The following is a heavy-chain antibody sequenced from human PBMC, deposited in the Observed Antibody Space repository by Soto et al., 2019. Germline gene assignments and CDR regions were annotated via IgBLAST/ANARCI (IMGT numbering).Heavy chain of an antibody. D-gene: IGHD3-10*01. CDR3: ARLVWGSGKACTGFRFCGGVGV. V-gene: IGHV2-26*01. CDR1: GFSLNNVRMG. CDR2: ISSTDEK. J-gene: IGHJ6*02. Sequence: QVTLKESGPVLVRPTETLTLTCTVTGFSLNNVRMGVTWIRQPPGQALEWLAHISSTDEKAYSTSLKTRLTTSTDTSNSEVVGLMTTLAAFDAAASWCARLVWGSGKACTGFRFCGGVGVWGPGTAVTVSS.